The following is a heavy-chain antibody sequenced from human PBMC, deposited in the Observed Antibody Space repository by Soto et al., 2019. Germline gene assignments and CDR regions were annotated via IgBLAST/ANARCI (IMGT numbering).Heavy chain of an antibody. J-gene: IGHJ5*02. CDR1: GYSFTSYG. CDR2: ISTYNGDT. CDR3: ARGDSTGSPRGWFDP. Sequence: QVQLVQSVTEVKKPGASVQVSCKASGYSFTSYGINWVRQAPGQGLEWMGWISTYNGDTNYAQKFQGRVTMTTDTSTTTAYMELRRLTSDDMAVYFCARGDSTGSPRGWFDPWGQGTVVTVSS. D-gene: IGHD6-19*01. V-gene: IGHV1-18*03.